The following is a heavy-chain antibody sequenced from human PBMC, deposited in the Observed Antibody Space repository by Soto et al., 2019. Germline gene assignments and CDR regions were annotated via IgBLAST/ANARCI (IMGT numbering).Heavy chain of an antibody. CDR3: AKTPYYGDNSFDP. D-gene: IGHD1-26*01. J-gene: IGHJ5*02. CDR1: QFSFGPYG. Sequence: PGGALGHSCATSQFSFGPYGPHRVREAPGNRLEWVAFISYDGSNKYYADSVKGRFTISRDKSKDTLYLQMNSLRAEDTAMYYCAKTPYYGDNSFDPWGQGTLVTVSS. CDR2: ISYDGSNK. V-gene: IGHV3-30*18.